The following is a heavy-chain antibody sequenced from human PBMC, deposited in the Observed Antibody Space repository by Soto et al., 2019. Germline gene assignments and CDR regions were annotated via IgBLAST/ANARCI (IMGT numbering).Heavy chain of an antibody. Sequence: PSVKVSCKASGYTFTGYYMHWVRQAPGQGLEWMGWINPNSGGTNYAQKFQGWVTMTRDTSISTAYMELSRLRSDDTAVYYCARAPVFGVVTQLSPWFDPWGQGTLVTVSS. CDR2: INPNSGGT. D-gene: IGHD3-3*01. J-gene: IGHJ5*02. V-gene: IGHV1-2*04. CDR3: ARAPVFGVVTQLSPWFDP. CDR1: GYTFTGYY.